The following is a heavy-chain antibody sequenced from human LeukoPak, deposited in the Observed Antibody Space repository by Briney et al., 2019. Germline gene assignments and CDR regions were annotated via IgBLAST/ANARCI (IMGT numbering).Heavy chain of an antibody. V-gene: IGHV4-61*02. D-gene: IGHD6-6*01. Sequence: PSETLSLTCTVSGGSISSGGYYWSWIRQPAGKGLEWIGRIYTSGSTNYNPSLKSRVTMSVDTSKNQFSLKLSSVTAADTAVYYCARGSSSSYWAFDYWGQGTLVTVSS. CDR1: GGSISSGGYY. CDR3: ARGSSSSYWAFDY. CDR2: IYTSGST. J-gene: IGHJ4*02.